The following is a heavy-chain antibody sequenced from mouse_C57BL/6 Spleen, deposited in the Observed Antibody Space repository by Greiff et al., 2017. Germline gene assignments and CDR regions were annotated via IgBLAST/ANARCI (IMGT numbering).Heavy chain of an antibody. D-gene: IGHD1-3*01. Sequence: EVQLQQSGAELVRPGASVKLSCTASGFNIKDYYMHWVKQRPEQGLEWIGRIDPEDGDAEYAPKFQGKATMTADTSYNTAYLQLSSLTSEDTAVYYCTDSGAYWGQGTLVTVSA. CDR3: TDSGAY. CDR2: IDPEDGDA. CDR1: GFNIKDYY. J-gene: IGHJ3*01. V-gene: IGHV14-1*01.